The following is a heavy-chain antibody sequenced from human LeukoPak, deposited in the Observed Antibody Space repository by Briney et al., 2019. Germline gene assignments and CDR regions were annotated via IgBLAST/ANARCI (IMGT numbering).Heavy chain of an antibody. CDR1: GFTFSNYG. Sequence: GGSLRLSCAASGFTFSNYGMHWVRQAPGNRLEWVAFIRYDARNIYYADSVKGRFTISRDNSKNTLYLQMNSLRAEDTAVYYCARTYYYDSSGYRSYNWFDPWGQGTLVTVSS. D-gene: IGHD3-22*01. CDR2: IRYDARNI. V-gene: IGHV3-30*02. CDR3: ARTYYYDSSGYRSYNWFDP. J-gene: IGHJ5*02.